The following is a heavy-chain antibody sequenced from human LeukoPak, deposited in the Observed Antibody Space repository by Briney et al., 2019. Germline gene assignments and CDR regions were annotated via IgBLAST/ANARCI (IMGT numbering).Heavy chain of an antibody. J-gene: IGHJ6*03. CDR1: GYTFTGYY. Sequence: GASVKVSCKASGYTFTGYYMHWVRQAPGQGLEWMGWINPNSGGTNYGQKFQGRVTMTTDTSTSTAYMELRSLRSDDTAVYYCATDRGGLYYYMDVWGKGTTVTVSS. CDR2: INPNSGGT. CDR3: ATDRGGLYYYMDV. D-gene: IGHD3-16*01. V-gene: IGHV1-2*02.